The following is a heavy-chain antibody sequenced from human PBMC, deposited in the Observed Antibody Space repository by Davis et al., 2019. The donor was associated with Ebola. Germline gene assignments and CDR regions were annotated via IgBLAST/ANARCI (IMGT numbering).Heavy chain of an antibody. V-gene: IGHV3-30-3*01. CDR3: ARAEYSSSYYGMDV. CDR1: GFTFSSYA. J-gene: IGHJ6*02. D-gene: IGHD6-6*01. CDR2: ISYDGSNK. Sequence: GESLKISCAASGFTFSSYAMHWVRQAPGKGLEWVAVISYDGSNKYYADSVKGRFTISRDNSKNTLYLQMNSLRAEDTAVYYCARAEYSSSYYGMDVWGQGTTVTVSS.